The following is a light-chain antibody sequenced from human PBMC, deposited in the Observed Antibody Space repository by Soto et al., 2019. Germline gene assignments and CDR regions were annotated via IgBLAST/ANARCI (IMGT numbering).Light chain of an antibody. J-gene: IGLJ2*01. V-gene: IGLV6-57*04. CDR2: EDD. CDR3: QSYDTHTVV. CDR1: SGSIGSNS. Sequence: NFMLTQPHSVSESPGKTVTISCTRSSGSIGSNSVQWYQQRPDSAPTTVIYEDDQRPSGVPNRFAGSIDRSSNSASLTISGLQTEDEADYYCQSYDTHTVVFGGGTQLTVL.